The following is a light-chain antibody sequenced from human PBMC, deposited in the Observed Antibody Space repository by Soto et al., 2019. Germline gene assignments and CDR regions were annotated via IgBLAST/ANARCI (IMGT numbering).Light chain of an antibody. CDR3: SSYTSSSTYV. CDR2: EVS. Sequence: SALTQPASVSGSPGQSITIPCTGTSSDVGGYNYVSWYQQHPGKAPKLMIYEVSNRPSGVSNRFSGSKSGNTASLTISGLQAEDEADYYCSSYTSSSTYVSGTGTKVTVL. J-gene: IGLJ1*01. CDR1: SSDVGGYNY. V-gene: IGLV2-14*01.